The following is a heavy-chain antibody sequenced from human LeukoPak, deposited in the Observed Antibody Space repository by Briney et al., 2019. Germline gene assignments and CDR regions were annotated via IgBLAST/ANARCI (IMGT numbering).Heavy chain of an antibody. Sequence: SQTLSLTCAVSGGSISSGGYSWSWIWQPPGKGLEWIGYIYHSGSTYYNPSLKSRVTISVDRSKNQFSLKLSSVTAADTAVYYCARADGGNGAIDYWGQGTLVTVSS. CDR1: GGSISSGGYS. D-gene: IGHD4-23*01. CDR2: IYHSGST. J-gene: IGHJ4*02. V-gene: IGHV4-30-2*01. CDR3: ARADGGNGAIDY.